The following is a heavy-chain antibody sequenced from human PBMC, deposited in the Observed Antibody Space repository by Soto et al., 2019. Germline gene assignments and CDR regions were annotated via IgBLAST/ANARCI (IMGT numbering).Heavy chain of an antibody. D-gene: IGHD3-3*01. CDR3: ARDQNQFWSGYTHYYYYYYGMDV. Sequence: SLRLSCAASGFTFSSYEMNWVRQAPGKGLEWVSYISSSGSTIYYADSVKGRFTISRDNAKNSLYLQMNSLRAEDTAVYYCARDQNQFWSGYTHYYYYYYGMDVWGQATTVTFSS. V-gene: IGHV3-48*03. J-gene: IGHJ6*02. CDR1: GFTFSSYE. CDR2: ISSSGSTI.